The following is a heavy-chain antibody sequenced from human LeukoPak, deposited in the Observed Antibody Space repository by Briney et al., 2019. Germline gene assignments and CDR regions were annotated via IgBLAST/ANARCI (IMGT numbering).Heavy chain of an antibody. J-gene: IGHJ5*02. Sequence: SETLSLTCAVYGGPFSGYYWSWIRQPPGKGLEWIGEINHSGSTNYNPSLKSRVTISVDTSKNQFSLKLSSVTAADTAVYYCARGAGFFDPWGQGTLVTVSS. D-gene: IGHD6-19*01. CDR3: ARGAGFFDP. V-gene: IGHV4-34*01. CDR2: INHSGST. CDR1: GGPFSGYY.